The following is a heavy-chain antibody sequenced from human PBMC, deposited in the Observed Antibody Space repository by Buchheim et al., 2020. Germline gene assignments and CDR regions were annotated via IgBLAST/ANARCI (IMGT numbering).Heavy chain of an antibody. D-gene: IGHD6-19*01. CDR2: ISYDGSNK. J-gene: IGHJ4*02. V-gene: IGHV3-30*18. CDR1: GFTFSSYG. CDR3: AKDRDSSGWFDY. Sequence: QVQLVESGGGVVQPGRSLRLSCAASGFTFSSYGMHWVRQAPGKGLEWVAVISYDGSNKYYADSVKGRFTISRDTSKITLFLQLNSLRTEDTAVYYCAKDRDSSGWFDYWGQGTL.